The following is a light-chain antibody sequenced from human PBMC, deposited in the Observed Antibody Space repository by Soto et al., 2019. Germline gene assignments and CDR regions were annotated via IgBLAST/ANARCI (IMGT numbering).Light chain of an antibody. J-gene: IGKJ4*02. V-gene: IGKV1-17*03. CDR2: GAS. CDR1: QGISNS. Sequence: DFKITHSAAEVSASLLHRVNTTCRASQGISNSLAWFQQKPGRVPKRLIYGASTLQSWAPSRFSGSASGAAFTLTISSLQPEDFATYYCLQYNSYPFTFGRGTKVDIK. CDR3: LQYNSYPFT.